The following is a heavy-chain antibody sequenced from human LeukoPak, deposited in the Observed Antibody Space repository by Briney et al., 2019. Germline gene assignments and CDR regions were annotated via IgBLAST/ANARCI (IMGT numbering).Heavy chain of an antibody. CDR3: ARGSTIVVVLEYGMDV. V-gene: IGHV1-18*01. CDR2: ISAYNGNT. CDR1: GYTFTSYG. D-gene: IGHD2-2*01. Sequence: GASVKVSCKASGYTFTSYGISWVRQAPGQGLEWMGWISAYNGNTNYAQKLQGRVTMTTDTSTSTAYMEPRSLRSDDTAVYYCARGSTIVVVLEYGMDVWGQGTTVTVSS. J-gene: IGHJ6*02.